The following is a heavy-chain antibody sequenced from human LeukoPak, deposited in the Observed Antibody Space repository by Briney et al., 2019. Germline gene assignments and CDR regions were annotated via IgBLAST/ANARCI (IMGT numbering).Heavy chain of an antibody. CDR2: INPNSGGT. CDR3: AVTEYNWNDFDY. CDR1: GYTFSNQK. D-gene: IGHD1-1*01. Sequence: ASVKVSCKASGYTFSNQKIHWVRQAPGQGLEWMGWINPNSGGTNYAQKFQGRVTMTRDTSISTAYMELSRLRSDDTAVYYCAVTEYNWNDFDYWGQGTLVTVSS. V-gene: IGHV1-2*02. J-gene: IGHJ4*02.